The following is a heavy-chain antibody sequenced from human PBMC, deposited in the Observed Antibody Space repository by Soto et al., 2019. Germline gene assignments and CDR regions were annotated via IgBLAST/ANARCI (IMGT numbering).Heavy chain of an antibody. J-gene: IGHJ6*02. V-gene: IGHV1-69*12. Sequence: QVQLVQSGAEVKKPGSSVKVSCKASGGTFSSYAISWVRQAPGQGLEWMGGIIPIFGTANYAQKFQGRVTIAVGEPPSAGYRERSSFRSENTAVYYCAGSFGVAQYYYYGMDVWGRGTTVTVSS. CDR1: GGTFSSYA. CDR2: IIPIFGTA. D-gene: IGHD3-3*01. CDR3: AGSFGVAQYYYYGMDV.